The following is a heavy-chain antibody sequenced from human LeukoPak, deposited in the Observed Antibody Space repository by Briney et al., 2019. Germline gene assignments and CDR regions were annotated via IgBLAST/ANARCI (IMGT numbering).Heavy chain of an antibody. CDR2: MNPISGNT. Sequence: ASVKVSCKASGYTFTSYDISWVRQATGQGLEWMGWMNPISGNTGYAPKFQGRVTVTRDTSTNTVYMELSSLSSDDTAVYYCAREGAVALKHFDLWGQGTLVTVSS. J-gene: IGHJ4*02. V-gene: IGHV1-8*01. CDR3: AREGAVALKHFDL. CDR1: GYTFTSYD. D-gene: IGHD6-19*01.